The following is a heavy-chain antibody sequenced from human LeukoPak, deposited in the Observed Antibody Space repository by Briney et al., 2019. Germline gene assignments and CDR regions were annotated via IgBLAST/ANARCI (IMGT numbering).Heavy chain of an antibody. CDR2: ISYDGSNK. CDR3: ARDLTYYYDSSGYN. CDR1: GFTFSSYA. V-gene: IGHV3-30-3*01. D-gene: IGHD3-22*01. Sequence: GGSLRPSCAASGFTFSSYAMHWVRQAPGKGLEWVAVISYDGSNKYYADSVKGRFTISRDNSKNTLYLQMNSLRAEDTAVYYCARDLTYYYDSSGYNWGQGTLVTVSS. J-gene: IGHJ4*02.